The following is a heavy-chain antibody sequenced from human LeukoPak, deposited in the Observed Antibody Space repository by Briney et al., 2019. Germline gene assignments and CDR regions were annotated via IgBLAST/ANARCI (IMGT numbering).Heavy chain of an antibody. CDR2: ISYDGSNK. V-gene: IGHV3-30*03. J-gene: IGHJ5*02. CDR3: ARDLGSGYRWFDP. D-gene: IGHD6-19*01. Sequence: PGRSLRLSCAASGFTFSSYGMHWVRQAPGKGLEWVAVISYDGSNKYYADSVKGRFTISRDNSKNTLYLQMNSLRAEDTALYYCARDLGSGYRWFDPWGQGTLVTVSS. CDR1: GFTFSSYG.